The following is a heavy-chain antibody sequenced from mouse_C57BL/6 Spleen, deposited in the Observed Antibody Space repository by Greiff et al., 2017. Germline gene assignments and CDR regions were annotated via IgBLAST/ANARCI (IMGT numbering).Heavy chain of an antibody. Sequence: EVKVVESGGGLVKPGGSLKLSCAASGFTFSDYGMHWVRQAPEKGLEWVAYISSGSSTIYYADTVKGRFTISRDNAKNTLFLQMTSLRSEDTAMYYCARPGMVTTRAMDYWGQGTSVTVSS. J-gene: IGHJ4*01. CDR1: GFTFSDYG. CDR3: ARPGMVTTRAMDY. V-gene: IGHV5-17*01. D-gene: IGHD2-3*01. CDR2: ISSGSSTI.